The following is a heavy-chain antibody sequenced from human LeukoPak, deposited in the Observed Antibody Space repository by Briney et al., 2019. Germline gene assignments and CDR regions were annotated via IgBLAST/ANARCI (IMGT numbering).Heavy chain of an antibody. D-gene: IGHD3-10*01. J-gene: IGHJ1*01. Sequence: PGGSLRLSCAASGFTFNTFSMNWVRQAPGKGPEWVSYISSSGTTTYYADSVKGRFTISRGNAKNSLYLQMNSLRAEDTAVYYCVRRGLIETEYLERWGQGTLVIVSS. CDR2: ISSSGTTT. CDR3: VRRGLIETEYLER. CDR1: GFTFNTFS. V-gene: IGHV3-48*04.